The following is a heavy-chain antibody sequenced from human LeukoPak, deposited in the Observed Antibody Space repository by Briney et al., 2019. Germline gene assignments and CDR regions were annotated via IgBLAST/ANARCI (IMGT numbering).Heavy chain of an antibody. V-gene: IGHV4-39*01. D-gene: IGHD3-22*01. CDR2: IYYSGST. J-gene: IGHJ4*02. CDR1: GGSISSSSYY. Sequence: PSETLSLTCTVSGGSISSSSYYWGWIRQPPGNWLEWIGSIYYSGSTYYNPSLKSRVTISVDTSKNQFSLKLSSVTAADTAVYYCASPNYYDSSGYYPIDYWGQGTLVTVSS. CDR3: ASPNYYDSSGYYPIDY.